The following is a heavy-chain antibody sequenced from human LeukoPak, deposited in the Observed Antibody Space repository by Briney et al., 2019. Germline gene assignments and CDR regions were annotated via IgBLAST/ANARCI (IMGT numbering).Heavy chain of an antibody. V-gene: IGHV1-46*01. CDR1: GYTVTSYY. Sequence: ASVKVSCKASGYTVTSYYMHWVRQAPGQGLEWMGILNPSGGSSSYAQKFQGRATLTRATSTSTVYMELSSLRSEDTAIYYCAKLAASETGEGSWGQGTLVTVSS. CDR3: AKLAASETGEGS. CDR2: LNPSGGSS. D-gene: IGHD6-13*01. J-gene: IGHJ5*02.